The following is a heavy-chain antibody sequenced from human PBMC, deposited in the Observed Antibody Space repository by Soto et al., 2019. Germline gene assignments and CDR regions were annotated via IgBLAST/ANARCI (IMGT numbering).Heavy chain of an antibody. D-gene: IGHD3-10*01. CDR2: IIPILGIA. J-gene: IGHJ4*02. Sequence: GASVKVSCKASGGTFSSYTISCVRQAPGQGLEWMGRIIPILGIANYAQKFQGRVTITADKSTSTAYMELSSLRSEDTAVYYCARDSSVYGSGNPGDYWGQGTLVTVSS. V-gene: IGHV1-69*04. CDR1: GGTFSSYT. CDR3: ARDSSVYGSGNPGDY.